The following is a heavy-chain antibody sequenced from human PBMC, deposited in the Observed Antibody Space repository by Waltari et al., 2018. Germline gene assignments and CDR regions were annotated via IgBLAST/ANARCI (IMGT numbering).Heavy chain of an antibody. D-gene: IGHD2-21*02. Sequence: EVQLVESGGGLLQPGGSVRLSCAASGFTFSIYWMSWVRQAPGKGRGWVANINHDGSAKYYVDSVKGRFTISRDNAKNSLYLQMNSLRAEDTALYFCATAARGDNADELYWGQGTLVTVSS. CDR3: ATAARGDNADELY. CDR1: GFTFSIYW. V-gene: IGHV3-7*01. J-gene: IGHJ4*02. CDR2: INHDGSAK.